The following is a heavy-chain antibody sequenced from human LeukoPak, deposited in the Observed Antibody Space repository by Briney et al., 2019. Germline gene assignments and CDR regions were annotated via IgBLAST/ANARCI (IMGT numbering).Heavy chain of an antibody. D-gene: IGHD3-3*01. CDR2: ISSSSSTI. CDR3: ARAYDFWSGPGGY. V-gene: IGHV3-48*01. CDR1: GFTFSSYS. Sequence: PGGSLRLSCAASGFTFSSYSMNWVRQAPGKGLEWVSYISSSSSTIYYVDSVKGRFTISRDNAKNSLYLQMNSLRAEDTAVYYCARAYDFWSGPGGYWGQGTLVTVSS. J-gene: IGHJ4*02.